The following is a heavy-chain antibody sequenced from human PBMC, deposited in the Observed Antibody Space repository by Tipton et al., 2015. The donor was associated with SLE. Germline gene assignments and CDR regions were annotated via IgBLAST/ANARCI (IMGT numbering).Heavy chain of an antibody. J-gene: IGHJ5*02. CDR3: AREGYGSGSGGWFDP. D-gene: IGHD3-10*01. CDR1: GFTVSSNY. CDR2: IYSGGST. V-gene: IGHV3-53*01. Sequence: SLRLSCEASGFTVSSNYMSWVRQAPGKGLEWVSVIYSGGSTYYADSVKGRFTISRDNSKNTLYLQMNSLRAGDTAVYYCAREGYGSGSGGWFDPWGQGTLVTVSS.